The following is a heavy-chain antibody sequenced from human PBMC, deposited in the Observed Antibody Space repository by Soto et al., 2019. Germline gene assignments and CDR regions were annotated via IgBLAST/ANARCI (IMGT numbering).Heavy chain of an antibody. V-gene: IGHV4-34*01. J-gene: IGHJ4*02. CDR1: GGSFSGYY. D-gene: IGHD3-16*01. CDR3: ARELVRGGFNDF. Sequence: PSETLSLTCTVYGGSFSGYYWSWIRQPPGKGLEWIGEINHSGSTNYNPSLKSRVTISVDTSKNQFSLKLSSVTAADTAVYYCARELVRGGFNDFCDKATLLTVSS. CDR2: INHSGST.